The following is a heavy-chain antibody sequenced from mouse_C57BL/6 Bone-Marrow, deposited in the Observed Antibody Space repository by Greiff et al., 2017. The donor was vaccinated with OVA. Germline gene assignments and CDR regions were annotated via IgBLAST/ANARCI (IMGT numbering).Heavy chain of an antibody. CDR2: INPGSGGT. D-gene: IGHD2-3*01. V-gene: IGHV1-54*01. Sequence: QVQLQHSGAELVRPGTSVKVSCKASGYAFTNYLIEWVKQRPGQGLEWIGVINPGSGGTNYNEKFKGKATLTADKSSSTAYMQLSSLTSEDSAVYFCARNDGYYFWFAYWGQGTLVTVSA. J-gene: IGHJ3*01. CDR1: GYAFTNYL. CDR3: ARNDGYYFWFAY.